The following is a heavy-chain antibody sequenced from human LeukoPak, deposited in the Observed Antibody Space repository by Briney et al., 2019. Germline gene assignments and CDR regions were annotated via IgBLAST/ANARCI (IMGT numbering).Heavy chain of an antibody. Sequence: SETLSLTCTISVGSISSHYWSWIRQPPGKGLEWIGYIYFSGSTTYNPSLKSRVTISVDTSKNQFSLKLSSVTAADTAVYYCASLPTHPTVTTEYGMDVWGQGTTVTVSS. V-gene: IGHV4-59*11. CDR3: ASLPTHPTVTTEYGMDV. CDR1: VGSISSHY. CDR2: IYFSGST. D-gene: IGHD4-11*01. J-gene: IGHJ6*02.